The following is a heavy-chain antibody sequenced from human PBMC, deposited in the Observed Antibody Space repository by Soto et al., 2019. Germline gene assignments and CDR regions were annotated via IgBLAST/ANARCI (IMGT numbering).Heavy chain of an antibody. Sequence: PSETLSLTCTVSGGSISSYYWSWIRQPPGKGLEWIGYIYYSGSTNYNPSLKSRVTISVDTSKNQFSLKPRSVTAADTAVYYCARTYGGYYDYWGQGTLVTVSS. CDR1: GGSISSYY. V-gene: IGHV4-59*01. J-gene: IGHJ4*02. CDR2: IYYSGST. D-gene: IGHD2-8*01. CDR3: ARTYGGYYDY.